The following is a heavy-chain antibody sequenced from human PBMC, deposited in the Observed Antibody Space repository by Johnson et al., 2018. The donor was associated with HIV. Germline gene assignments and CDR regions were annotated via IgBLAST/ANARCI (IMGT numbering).Heavy chain of an antibody. Sequence: VESGGGLVQPGGSLRLSCAASGFTFDDYAMHWVRQGPGKGLEWVVGLGWNGFTIGYADSVKGRFTISRDNAKNSLYLQMNSLRAEDTALYYCAKDHAAAEGSEGAVDIWGQGTMVTVSS. CDR3: AKDHAAAEGSEGAVDI. D-gene: IGHD6-13*01. V-gene: IGHV3-9*01. CDR1: GFTFDDYA. J-gene: IGHJ3*02. CDR2: LGWNGFTI.